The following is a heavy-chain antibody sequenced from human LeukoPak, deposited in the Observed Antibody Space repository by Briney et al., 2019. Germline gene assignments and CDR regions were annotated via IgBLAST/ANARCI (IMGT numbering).Heavy chain of an antibody. CDR3: ARRYYYNLGSFPFDF. CDR2: IHNSGTT. D-gene: IGHD3-10*01. Sequence: SETLSLTGAVSGGPFSGYFWSWIRQPPGKGLEWIGEIHNSGTTNYHPSLNSRVTISEDTSKNQIYLNLRSVTAADTAVYYCARRYYYNLGSFPFDFWGQGTLVTVSS. J-gene: IGHJ4*02. V-gene: IGHV4-34*01. CDR1: GGPFSGYF.